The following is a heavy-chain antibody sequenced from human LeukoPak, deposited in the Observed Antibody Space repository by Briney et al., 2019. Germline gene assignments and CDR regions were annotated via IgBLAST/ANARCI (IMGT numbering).Heavy chain of an antibody. V-gene: IGHV1-69*13. J-gene: IGHJ6*04. CDR3: AGPHYYGSGSYPKDYYYGMDV. D-gene: IGHD3-10*01. CDR2: IIPIFGTA. Sequence: SVKVSCKVSGGTFSSYAISWVRQAPGQGLEWMGGIIPIFGTANYAQKFQGRVTITADESTSTAYMELSSLRSEDTAVYYCAGPHYYGSGSYPKDYYYGMDVWGKGTTVTVSS. CDR1: GGTFSSYA.